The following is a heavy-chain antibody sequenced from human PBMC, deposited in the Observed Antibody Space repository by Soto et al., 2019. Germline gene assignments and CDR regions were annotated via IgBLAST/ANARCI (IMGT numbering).Heavy chain of an antibody. Sequence: PGESLKISCKASVYSFTNYWIGWVRQMPGKGLEWMGIIYPGDSESRYSPSFQGQVTISADRSTSTAFLQWSSLRASDTAIYYCVRGSDGYHYFDYWGQGTLVTVSS. CDR3: VRGSDGYHYFDY. J-gene: IGHJ4*02. CDR1: VYSFTNYW. CDR2: IYPGDSES. V-gene: IGHV5-51*01. D-gene: IGHD3-16*01.